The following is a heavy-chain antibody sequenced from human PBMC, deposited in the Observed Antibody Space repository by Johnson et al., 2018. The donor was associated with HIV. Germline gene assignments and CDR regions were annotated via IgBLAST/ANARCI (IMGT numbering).Heavy chain of an antibody. CDR3: ASSNVLGYSNYPDAFDI. CDR1: GFTISSNY. CDR2: IYSGGST. Sequence: VQLVESGGGLVQPGGSLRLSCAASGFTISSNYMSWVRQAPGKGLEWVSLIYSGGSTYYADSVKGRFTISRDNSKNTLYLQMNSLRAEDTAVYYCASSNVLGYSNYPDAFDIWGQGTMVTVSS. V-gene: IGHV3-66*01. D-gene: IGHD6-13*01. J-gene: IGHJ3*02.